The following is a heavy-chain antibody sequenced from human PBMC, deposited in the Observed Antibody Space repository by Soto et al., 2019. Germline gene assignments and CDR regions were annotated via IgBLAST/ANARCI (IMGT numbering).Heavy chain of an antibody. Sequence: PSETLSLTCTVSGGSISSSSYSWSWIRQPPGKGLECIGYIYHSGSTYYNPSLKSRVTISVDRSKNQFSLKLSSVTAADTAVYYCARGMTAVTTFDPWGQGTLVTVSS. CDR2: IYHSGST. D-gene: IGHD4-17*01. V-gene: IGHV4-30-2*01. CDR1: GGSISSSSYS. J-gene: IGHJ5*02. CDR3: ARGMTAVTTFDP.